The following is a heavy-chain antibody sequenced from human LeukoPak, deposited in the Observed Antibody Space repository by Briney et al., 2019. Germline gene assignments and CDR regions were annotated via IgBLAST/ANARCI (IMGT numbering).Heavy chain of an antibody. CDR3: ARHPMSPYGLVMDV. CDR1: SGSISSSSYY. J-gene: IGHJ6*03. CDR2: IYYSGST. D-gene: IGHD3-10*01. V-gene: IGHV4-39*01. Sequence: SETLSLTCTVSSGSISSSSYYCGWIRQPPGKGLEWIGSIYYSGSTYYNPSLKSRVTISVDTSKNQCSLRLSSVTAADTAVYYCARHPMSPYGLVMDVWGKGTTLTVSS.